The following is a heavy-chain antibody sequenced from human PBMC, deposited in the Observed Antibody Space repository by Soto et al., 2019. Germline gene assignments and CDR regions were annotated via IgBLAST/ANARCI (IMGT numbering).Heavy chain of an antibody. J-gene: IGHJ3*02. CDR2: IIPIIGAA. CDR3: ATQSYYYDRSGYAYDAFDI. Sequence: SVKVSCKASGGTFSSYPISWVRQAPGQGLEWMGGIIPIIGAAAYTQKFQGRVTITADKSTGTAYMVLSSLRSEDTALYYCATQSYYYDRSGYAYDAFDIWGQGTMVTDS. CDR1: GGTFSSYP. V-gene: IGHV1-69*06. D-gene: IGHD3-22*01.